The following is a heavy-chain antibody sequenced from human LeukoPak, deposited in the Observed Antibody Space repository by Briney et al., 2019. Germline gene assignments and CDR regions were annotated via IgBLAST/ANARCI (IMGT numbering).Heavy chain of an antibody. CDR2: INHSGNT. Sequence: ASETLSLTCAVYGGSFSDYYWSWIRQPPDMGLEWIGEINHSGNTNYNPSLKSRASISVDTSKNQFSLKLNSVAAADTAVYYCARTHYYGPGSGIDYWGQGSLVTVSS. V-gene: IGHV4-34*01. J-gene: IGHJ4*02. D-gene: IGHD3-10*01. CDR1: GGSFSDYY. CDR3: ARTHYYGPGSGIDY.